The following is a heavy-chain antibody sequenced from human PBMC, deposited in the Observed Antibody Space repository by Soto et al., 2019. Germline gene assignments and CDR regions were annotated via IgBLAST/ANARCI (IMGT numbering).Heavy chain of an antibody. CDR3: AKEVSLGSTVDLGY. CDR1: GFTFSRSA. V-gene: IGHV3-23*01. Sequence: PGRSLRLSCGASGFTFSRSALSWFRQAPGKGLEWVSTISGSGGSTYYQDAVKGRFTISRDNSMDTLYLQMKSLRVEETARYYCAKEVSLGSTVDLGYWGQGALVTVSS. D-gene: IGHD7-27*01. CDR2: ISGSGGST. J-gene: IGHJ4*02.